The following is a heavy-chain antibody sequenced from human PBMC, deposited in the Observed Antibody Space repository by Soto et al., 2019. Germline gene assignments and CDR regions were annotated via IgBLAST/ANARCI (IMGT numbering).Heavy chain of an antibody. J-gene: IGHJ3*02. D-gene: IGHD2-15*01. CDR1: GLSLRASGVG. CDR2: IYWADDN. Sequence: QITLKESGPTVVKPTQTLTLTCTFSGLSLRASGVGVGWIRQPPGKALEWLALIYWADDNLYSPSLKSRFTITKDTSKNQVVLTMTNMDPVDTATYYCAQAREGGSFAFNIWGQGAMVTVSS. CDR3: AQAREGGSFAFNI. V-gene: IGHV2-5*02.